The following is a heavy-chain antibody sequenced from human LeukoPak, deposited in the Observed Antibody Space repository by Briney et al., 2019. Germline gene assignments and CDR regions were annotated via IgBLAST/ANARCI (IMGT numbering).Heavy chain of an antibody. CDR1: GYTFTGYY. CDR3: ARDPGYYGSGSRNWFDP. CDR2: INPNSGGT. J-gene: IGHJ5*02. D-gene: IGHD3-10*01. Sequence: ASVKVSCKASGYTFTGYYMHWVRQAPGQGLEWMGWINPNSGGTNYAQKFQGWVTMTRDTSISTAYMELSRLRSDDTAVYYCARDPGYYGSGSRNWFDPWGQGTLVTVSS. V-gene: IGHV1-2*04.